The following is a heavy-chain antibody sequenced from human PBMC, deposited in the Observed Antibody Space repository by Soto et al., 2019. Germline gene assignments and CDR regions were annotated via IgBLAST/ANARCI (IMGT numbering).Heavy chain of an antibody. Sequence: PSETLSLTCAVSGGSISSGNWWSWVRQPPGKGLEWIGEIYHSGSTNYNPSLKSRVTISVDKSKNQFSLKLSSVTAADTAVYYCARGRLLWFGEDEQVLDVWGQGTTVTVSS. CDR2: IYHSGST. J-gene: IGHJ6*02. V-gene: IGHV4-4*02. CDR3: ARGRLLWFGEDEQVLDV. D-gene: IGHD3-10*01. CDR1: GGSISSGNW.